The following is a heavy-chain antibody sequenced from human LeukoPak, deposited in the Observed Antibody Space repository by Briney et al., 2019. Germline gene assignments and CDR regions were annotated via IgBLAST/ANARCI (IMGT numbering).Heavy chain of an antibody. CDR1: GGTFSSYA. CDR2: IIPIFGTA. D-gene: IGHD6-6*01. CDR3: ARGSEAGGTYSSSSPLYYYYMDV. V-gene: IGHV1-69*05. J-gene: IGHJ6*03. Sequence: SVKVSCKASGGTFSSYAISWVRQAPGQGLEWMGGIIPIFGTANYAQKFQGRVTITTDESTSTAYMELSSLRSEDTAVYYCARGSEAGGTYSSSSPLYYYYMDVWGKGTTVTVSS.